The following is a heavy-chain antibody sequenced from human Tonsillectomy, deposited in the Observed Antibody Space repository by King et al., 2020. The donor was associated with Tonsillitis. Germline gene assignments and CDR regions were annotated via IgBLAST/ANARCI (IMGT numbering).Heavy chain of an antibody. Sequence: VQLVESGGGVVQXGRSLRLSXAASGFTFSSYGMHWVRXAXDKGXXWXXXXXXXXXXXXXXXSVXGRXTISRXNXKNTLFLQMNXLRAEDTAVYYCAKVPTVGYAPDDDYYYYGMDVWGQGTTVTVSS. CDR1: GFTFSSYG. D-gene: IGHD5-12*01. J-gene: IGHJ6*02. CDR2: XXXXXXXX. V-gene: IGHV3-30*18. CDR3: AKVPTVGYAPDDDYYYYGMDV.